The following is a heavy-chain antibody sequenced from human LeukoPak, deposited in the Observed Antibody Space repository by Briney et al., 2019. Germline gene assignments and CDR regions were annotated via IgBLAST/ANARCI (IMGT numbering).Heavy chain of an antibody. V-gene: IGHV4-59*08. CDR3: ARHRDYYDT. J-gene: IGHJ4*01. D-gene: IGHD3-22*01. Sequence: PSETLSLTCTVSGASISNNFWTWIRQPPGKGLEWIGYIYSSGSANYNPSLKSRVIISGDTSKNQISLNLTSVTAADTAVYFCARHRDYYDTWGHGTLVIVSS. CDR1: GASISNNF. CDR2: IYSSGSA.